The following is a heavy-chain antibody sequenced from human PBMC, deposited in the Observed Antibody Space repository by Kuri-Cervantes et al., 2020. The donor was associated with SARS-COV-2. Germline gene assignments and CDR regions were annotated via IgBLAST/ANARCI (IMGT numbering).Heavy chain of an antibody. D-gene: IGHD1-26*01. V-gene: IGHV3-7*01. CDR1: GFTFSSYW. J-gene: IGHJ4*02. CDR2: IKQDGSKK. CDR3: ARVPPPFYYSGNSRSFDY. Sequence: GESLKISCAASGFTFSSYWMSWVRQAPGKGLEWVANIKQDGSKKYYVDSVKGRFTISRDNAKNSLYLQMNSLRAEDTAVYYCARVPPPFYYSGNSRSFDYWGQGTLVTVSS.